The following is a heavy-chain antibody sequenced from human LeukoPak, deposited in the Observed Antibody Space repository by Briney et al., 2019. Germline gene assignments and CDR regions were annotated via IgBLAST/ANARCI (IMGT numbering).Heavy chain of an antibody. J-gene: IGHJ6*02. CDR1: GSTFSSYG. CDR3: ARVSGYCSGGSCYGLPSHGMDV. V-gene: IGHV3-33*01. Sequence: GGSLRLSCAASGSTFSSYGMHWVRQAPGKGLEWVAVIWYDGSNKYYADSVKGRFTISRDNSKNTLYLQMNSLRAEDTAVYYCARVSGYCSGGSCYGLPSHGMDVWGQGTTVTVSS. D-gene: IGHD2-15*01. CDR2: IWYDGSNK.